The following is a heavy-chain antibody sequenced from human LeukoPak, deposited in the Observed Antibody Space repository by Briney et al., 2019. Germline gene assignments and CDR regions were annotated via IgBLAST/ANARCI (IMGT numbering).Heavy chain of an antibody. J-gene: IGHJ6*03. Sequence: ASVKVSCKASGYTFTGYYMHWVRQAPGQGLEWMGWINPNSGGTNYAQKFQGRVTMTRDTSISTAYMELSRLRSDDTAVYYCARGLCGGDCYSNYYYYMDVWGKGTTVTISS. D-gene: IGHD2-21*02. V-gene: IGHV1-2*02. CDR1: GYTFTGYY. CDR3: ARGLCGGDCYSNYYYYMDV. CDR2: INPNSGGT.